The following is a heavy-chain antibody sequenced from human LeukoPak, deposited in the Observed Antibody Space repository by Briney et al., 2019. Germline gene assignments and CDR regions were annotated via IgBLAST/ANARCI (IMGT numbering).Heavy chain of an antibody. CDR2: ISSSSSYI. D-gene: IGHD3-10*01. CDR1: GFTFSSYS. V-gene: IGHV3-21*01. J-gene: IGHJ5*02. CDR3: AREHSMVRGVWDQLMLDP. Sequence: GGSLRLSCAASGFTFSSYSMNWVRQAPGKGLEWVSSISSSSSYIYYADSVKGRFTISRDNAKNSLYLQMNSLRAEDTAVYYCAREHSMVRGVWDQLMLDPWGQGTLVTVSS.